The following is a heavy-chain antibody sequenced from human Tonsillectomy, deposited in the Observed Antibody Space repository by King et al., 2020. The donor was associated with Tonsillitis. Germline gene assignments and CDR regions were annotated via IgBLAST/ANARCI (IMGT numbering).Heavy chain of an antibody. CDR2: IYTGGNT. J-gene: IGHJ4*02. Sequence: EVQLVDSGGGLIQPGGSLRLSCAASGFTVSSNYMSWVRQAPGKGLEWVSVIYTGGNTYYADSVKGRFTISRDNSKNTLYLQMNSLRAEDTAVYYCARVYDFWSGYNYFDYWGQGTLVTVSS. V-gene: IGHV3-53*01. D-gene: IGHD3-3*01. CDR3: ARVYDFWSGYNYFDY. CDR1: GFTVSSNY.